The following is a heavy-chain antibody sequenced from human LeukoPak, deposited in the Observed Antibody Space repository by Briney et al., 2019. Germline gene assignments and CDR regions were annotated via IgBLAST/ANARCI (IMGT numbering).Heavy chain of an antibody. Sequence: SETLSLTCTVSGGSISSSSYYWGWIRQPPGKGLEWIGSIYYSGSTYYDPSLKSRVTISVDTSKNQFSLKLSSVTAADTAVYYCARHHFDYGDYLTNWFDPWGQGTPVTVSS. CDR3: ARHHFDYGDYLTNWFDP. D-gene: IGHD4-17*01. CDR2: IYYSGST. J-gene: IGHJ5*02. CDR1: GGSISSSSYY. V-gene: IGHV4-39*01.